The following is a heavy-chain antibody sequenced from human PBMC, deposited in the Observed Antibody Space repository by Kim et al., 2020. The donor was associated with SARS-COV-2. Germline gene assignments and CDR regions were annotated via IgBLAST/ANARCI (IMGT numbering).Heavy chain of an antibody. CDR1: GFTFNVYG. CDR2: IRSDGSDK. J-gene: IGHJ4*02. CDR3: ANFKY. Sequence: GGSLRLSCAASGFTFNVYGMHWVRQAPGKGLEWVAVIRSDGSDKYYADCVKGRFIISRDNSKNMLYLQMNSLRVEDTAVYYCANFKYWGQGTLVTVSS. V-gene: IGHV3-33*06.